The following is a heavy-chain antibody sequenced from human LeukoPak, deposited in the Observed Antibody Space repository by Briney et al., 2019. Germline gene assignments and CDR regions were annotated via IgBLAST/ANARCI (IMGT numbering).Heavy chain of an antibody. CDR1: GDSIGSGDYY. V-gene: IGHV4-30-4*01. Sequence: SETLSLTCSVSGDSIGSGDYYWSWIRQPPGKGLEWIGCIYFSGNTYYNPSLKSRLTISVDTSKNQFSLRLTSVTASDTAVYYCARRFAPSRNDAFDIWGQGTMVTVSS. CDR3: ARRFAPSRNDAFDI. D-gene: IGHD3-10*01. J-gene: IGHJ3*02. CDR2: IYFSGNT.